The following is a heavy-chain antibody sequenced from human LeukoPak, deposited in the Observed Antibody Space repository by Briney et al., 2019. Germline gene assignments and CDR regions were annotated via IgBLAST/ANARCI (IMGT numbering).Heavy chain of an antibody. CDR1: GYTFTCYY. CDR2: INPSGGST. CDR3: VRGRYDSSGYYYFDY. V-gene: IGHV1-46*01. J-gene: IGHJ4*01. D-gene: IGHD3-22*01. Sequence: VASVKVTCKASGYTFTCYYMHWVRQAPGQGLEWMGIINPSGGSTSYAQKFQGRVTMTRDMSTSTVYMELSSLRSEDTAVYYCVRGRYDSSGYYYFDYWGQGTLVTVSS.